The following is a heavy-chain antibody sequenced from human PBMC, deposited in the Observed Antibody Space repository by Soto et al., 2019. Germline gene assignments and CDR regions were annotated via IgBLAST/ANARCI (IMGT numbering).Heavy chain of an antibody. CDR1: GFTFSSYA. Sequence: EVRLLESGGGLVQPGGSLRLSCAASGFTFSSYAMSWVRQAPGKGLEWVSAISGSGGSTYYADSVKGRFTISRDNSKNTLYLQMNSLRAEDTAVYYCAKDSSPRGGWYIYWGQGTLVTVSS. CDR2: ISGSGGST. V-gene: IGHV3-23*01. D-gene: IGHD6-19*01. CDR3: AKDSSPRGGWYIY. J-gene: IGHJ4*02.